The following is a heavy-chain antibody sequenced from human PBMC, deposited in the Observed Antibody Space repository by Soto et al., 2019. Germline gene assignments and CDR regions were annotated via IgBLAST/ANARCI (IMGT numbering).Heavy chain of an antibody. D-gene: IGHD6-19*01. CDR1: GFTFSGYS. CDR2: INANGVNT. Sequence: EVQLVESGGGLVQPGGSLRLSCAASGFTFSGYSMFWVRQAPGKGLEYVSAINANGVNTFYAKSVKGGFTISRDNSKNTMYFQMGSLRAEDMAVYYCARGRVEDRGGWATYFDYGGQGTLVTVSS. CDR3: ARGRVEDRGGWATYFDY. V-gene: IGHV3-64*01. J-gene: IGHJ4*02.